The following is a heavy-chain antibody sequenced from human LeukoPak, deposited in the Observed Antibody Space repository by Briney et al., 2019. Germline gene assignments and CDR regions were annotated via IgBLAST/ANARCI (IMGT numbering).Heavy chain of an antibody. CDR2: IIPIFGTA. D-gene: IGHD6-13*01. Sequence: SVKVSCKASGGTFSSYAISWVRQAPGQGLEWMGGIIPIFGTANYAQRFQGRVTITADESTSTAYMELSSLRSEDTAVYYCARVSIAAAAHYGMDVWGKGTTVTVSS. CDR1: GGTFSSYA. J-gene: IGHJ6*04. CDR3: ARVSIAAAAHYGMDV. V-gene: IGHV1-69*13.